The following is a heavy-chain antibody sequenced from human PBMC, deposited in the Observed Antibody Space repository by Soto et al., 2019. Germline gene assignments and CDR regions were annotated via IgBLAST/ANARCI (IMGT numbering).Heavy chain of an antibody. CDR1: GDSISSGSYF. V-gene: IGHV4-61*01. CDR3: AAGEASSRNLAPYYLDF. Sequence: PSETLSLTCTVSGDSISSGSYFWSWIRQPPGKGLEWIGYIFYRGSTNHNPSLTGRVTFSVDTSKNQFSLRLRSVTAADTAVYFCAAGEASSRNLAPYYLDFWGQGTTVTVSS. CDR2: IFYRGST. J-gene: IGHJ6*02. D-gene: IGHD6-13*01.